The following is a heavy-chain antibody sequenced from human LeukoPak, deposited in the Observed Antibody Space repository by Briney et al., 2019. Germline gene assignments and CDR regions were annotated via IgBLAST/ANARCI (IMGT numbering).Heavy chain of an antibody. V-gene: IGHV3-7*01. D-gene: IGHD3-3*01. CDR3: ARAGSITIFGVATTFDY. Sequence: GGSLRLSCAASGFTFSSYWMSWVRQAPGKGLEWVANIKQDGSEKYYVDSVKGRFTISRDNAKNSLYLQMNSLRAEDTAVYYCARAGSITIFGVATTFDYWGQGTLVTVSS. J-gene: IGHJ4*02. CDR1: GFTFSSYW. CDR2: IKQDGSEK.